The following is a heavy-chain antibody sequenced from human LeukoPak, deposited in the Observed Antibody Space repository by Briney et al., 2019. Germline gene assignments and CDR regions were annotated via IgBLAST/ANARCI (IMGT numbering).Heavy chain of an antibody. D-gene: IGHD2-15*01. J-gene: IGHJ2*01. CDR3: AKNLLGSAAYSWYFDL. CDR2: ISGSGGST. Sequence: GGSLRLSCAASGFTFSRYAMSWVRQAPGKGLEWVSGISGSGGSTYYADSVMGRFTISRDNSKNTLYLQMNSLRAEDTAVYYCAKNLLGSAAYSWYFDLWGRGTLVTVSS. CDR1: GFTFSRYA. V-gene: IGHV3-23*01.